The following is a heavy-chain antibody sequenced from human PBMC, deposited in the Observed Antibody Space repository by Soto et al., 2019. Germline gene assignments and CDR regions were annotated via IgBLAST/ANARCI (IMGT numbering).Heavy chain of an antibody. J-gene: IGHJ5*02. V-gene: IGHV1-2*02. D-gene: IGHD2-2*01. CDR1: GYTFTGHY. CDR2: INPKSGDP. CDR3: TKGLESHLLSWFDP. Sequence: QVQLVQSGAEVKKPGASVTVSCKASGYTFTGHYVYWVRQAPGQGLEWMGWINPKSGDPHYAQKFQGRVTMTRDTSISTAYMAMSGLGSDDTAIYYCTKGLESHLLSWFDPWGQGTQVTVSS.